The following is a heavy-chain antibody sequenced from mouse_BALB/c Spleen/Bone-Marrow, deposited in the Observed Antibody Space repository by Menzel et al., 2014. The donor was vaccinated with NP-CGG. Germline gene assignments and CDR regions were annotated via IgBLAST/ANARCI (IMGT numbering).Heavy chain of an antibody. CDR3: ARWGISLAY. Sequence: QVQLQQSGSVLVRPGASVKLSCKASGYTFTSSWMHWAKQRPGQGLEWIGEIHPNSGNTNYNEKFRGKATLTVDTSSSTAYTQLSSLTSEDSAVYYCARWGISLAYWGQGTLVSVSA. CDR2: IHPNSGNT. J-gene: IGHJ3*01. V-gene: IGHV1S130*01. CDR1: GYTFTSSW.